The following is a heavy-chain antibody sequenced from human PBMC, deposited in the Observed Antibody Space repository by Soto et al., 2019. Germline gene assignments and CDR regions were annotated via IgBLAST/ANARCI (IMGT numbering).Heavy chain of an antibody. J-gene: IGHJ4*02. D-gene: IGHD1-1*01. V-gene: IGHV1-8*01. Sequence: ASVKVSCKASGYTFTSYDIYWVRQATGQGLEWMGWMNPNTGNSAYAQKFQGRVTVTSDTSINTVHMELNSLRSEDTAVYYCARRAETNGWNGFGADKYYFDFWGQRTLVTVS. CDR3: ARRAETNGWNGFGADKYYFDF. CDR2: MNPNTGNS. CDR1: GYTFTSYD.